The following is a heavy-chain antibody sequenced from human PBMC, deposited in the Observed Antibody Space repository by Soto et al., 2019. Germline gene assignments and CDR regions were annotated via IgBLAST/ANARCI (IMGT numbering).Heavy chain of an antibody. CDR2: IKQDGSEK. J-gene: IGHJ3*01. V-gene: IGHV3-7*01. CDR1: GFTFISYW. CDR3: ARDLFQYSRAPLV. D-gene: IGHD6-6*01. Sequence: SLRLSCAASGFTFISYWMSWVRQAPGKGLEWVANIKQDGSEKYYVDSVKGRFTISRDNAKSSLYLRMNSLRAEDTAVYYCARDLFQYSRAPLVWGQGTMVTVSS.